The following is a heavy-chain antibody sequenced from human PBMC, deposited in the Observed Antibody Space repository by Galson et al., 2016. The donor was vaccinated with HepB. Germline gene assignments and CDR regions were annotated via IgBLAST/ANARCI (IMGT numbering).Heavy chain of an antibody. V-gene: IGHV4-39*01. CDR2: VYYSGTI. CDR3: ARQGDSSGPQGLGYYYGMDV. D-gene: IGHD3-22*01. Sequence: SETLSLTCTVSGGSISSSYYYWGWIRQPPGKGLEWIGSVYYSGTIYYNPSLRSRATISVDTSNNQFSLKLNFVTAADTAVYYCARQGDSSGPQGLGYYYGMDVWGQGTTVTVSS. J-gene: IGHJ6*02. CDR1: GGSISSSYYY.